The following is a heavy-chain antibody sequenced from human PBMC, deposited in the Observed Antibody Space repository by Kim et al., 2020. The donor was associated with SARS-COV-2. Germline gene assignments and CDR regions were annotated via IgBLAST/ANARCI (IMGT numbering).Heavy chain of an antibody. J-gene: IGHJ4*01. D-gene: IGHD3-16*02. CDR3: AGSWGWTFGGVIVPDY. V-gene: IGHV4-59*13. Sequence: SETLSLTCTVSGGSISSYYWSWIRQPPGKGLEWIGYIYYSGSTNYNPSLKSRVTISVDTSKNQFSLKLSSVTAADTAVYYCAGSWGWTFGGVIVPDYWG. CDR1: GGSISSYY. CDR2: IYYSGST.